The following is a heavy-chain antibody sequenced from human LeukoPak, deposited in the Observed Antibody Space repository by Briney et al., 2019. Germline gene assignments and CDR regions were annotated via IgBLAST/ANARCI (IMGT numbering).Heavy chain of an antibody. Sequence: GGSLRLSCAASGFTFSSDWMHWVRQAPGKGLVWVSYINSDGSTTDYADSVKGRFTISRDNAKNTLYLQMNSLTTEDTAVYYCGRISGATGGAFDIWGQGTMVTVSS. CDR3: GRISGATGGAFDI. CDR1: GFTFSSDW. CDR2: INSDGSTT. D-gene: IGHD1-26*01. J-gene: IGHJ3*02. V-gene: IGHV3-74*01.